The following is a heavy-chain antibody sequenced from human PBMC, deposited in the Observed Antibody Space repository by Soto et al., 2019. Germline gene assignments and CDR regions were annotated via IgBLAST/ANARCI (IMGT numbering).Heavy chain of an antibody. D-gene: IGHD4-4*01. V-gene: IGHV1-8*01. CDR3: ARGRNSPFFYYYYYYMDV. CDR2: MNPNSGKT. J-gene: IGHJ6*03. CDR1: GYTFATYE. Sequence: ASVKVSCKASGYTFATYEINWVRQATGQGLEWMGWMNPNSGKTGYAQKFQGRVTLTKNTSISTAYMELSSLRSEDTAVYYCARGRNSPFFYYYYYYMDVWGKGTTVTVSS.